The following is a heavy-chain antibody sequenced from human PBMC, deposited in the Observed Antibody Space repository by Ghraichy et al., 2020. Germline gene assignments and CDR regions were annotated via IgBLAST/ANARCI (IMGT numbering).Heavy chain of an antibody. V-gene: IGHV4-59*11. Sequence: SETLSLTCTISGGSISSHYRSWVRQPPGKGLEWIGYINYSGSTNYNPSLKSRVTISVDMSKNQFSLKLNSVTAADTAVYYCARTLNSDYGVWSDYWGQGTLVTVSS. J-gene: IGHJ4*02. D-gene: IGHD4-17*01. CDR1: GGSISSHY. CDR2: INYSGST. CDR3: ARTLNSDYGVWSDY.